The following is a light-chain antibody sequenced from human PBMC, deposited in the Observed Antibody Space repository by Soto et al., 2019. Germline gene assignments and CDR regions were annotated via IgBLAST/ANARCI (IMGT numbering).Light chain of an antibody. Sequence: IQLTQSPSSLSASVGDRVTVTCRASQNINIYLNWYQQKPGKAPTLLIYGASSLQSGVPSRFSGGGSRTDFTLTISSLQAADVATYYCQQSYRSPYTFGQGTRLEI. J-gene: IGKJ2*01. CDR1: QNINIY. CDR2: GAS. V-gene: IGKV1-39*01. CDR3: QQSYRSPYT.